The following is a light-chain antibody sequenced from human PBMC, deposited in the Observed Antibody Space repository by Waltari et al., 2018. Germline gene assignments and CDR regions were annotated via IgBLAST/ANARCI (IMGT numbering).Light chain of an antibody. J-gene: IGKJ1*01. CDR3: QQYNNWPPWT. V-gene: IGKV3-15*01. CDR2: GAF. CDR1: QSVSSK. Sequence: EIVMTQSPATQSVSPGDTATLSCRASQSVSSKLAWYQLKPGQAPRLLIYGAFTRATGIPARFSGSVSGTEFILTISSMQSEDFAVYYCQQYNNWPPWTFGQGTKVEIK.